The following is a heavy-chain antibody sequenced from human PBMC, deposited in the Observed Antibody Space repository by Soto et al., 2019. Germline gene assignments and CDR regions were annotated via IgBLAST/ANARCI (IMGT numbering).Heavy chain of an antibody. J-gene: IGHJ6*01. V-gene: IGHV1-8*01. Sequence: ASVEVSCKASGYTFTSYDNNWVRQATGHGLEWMGWMNPKSGDTGYAHKYQRRDTMTRNTSISTAYMELSSLRSEDPAACGCWGSSKYYFGMDVWRQGTRVIVSP. CDR1: GYTFTSYD. CDR2: MNPKSGDT. CDR3: WGSSKYYFGMDV. D-gene: IGHD6-6*01.